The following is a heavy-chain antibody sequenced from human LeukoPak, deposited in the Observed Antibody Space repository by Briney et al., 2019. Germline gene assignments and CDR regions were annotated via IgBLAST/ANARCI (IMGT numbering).Heavy chain of an antibody. CDR1: GGTFSSYA. CDR2: IIPIFGTA. Sequence: SVKVSCKASGGTFSSYAISWVRQAPGQGLEWMGGIIPIFGTANYAQKFQGRVTITTDESTSTAYMELSSLRPEDTAVYYCARWVCTNGVCYTPWFDPWGQGTLVTVSS. D-gene: IGHD2-8*01. V-gene: IGHV1-69*05. CDR3: ARWVCTNGVCYTPWFDP. J-gene: IGHJ5*02.